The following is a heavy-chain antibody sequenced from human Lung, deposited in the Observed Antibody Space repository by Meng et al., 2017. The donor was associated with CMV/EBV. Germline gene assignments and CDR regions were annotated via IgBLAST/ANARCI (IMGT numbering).Heavy chain of an antibody. J-gene: IGHJ1*01. V-gene: IGHV4-4*02. CDR1: GDSITNHNW. CDR3: LRRSGGSV. CDR2: IPHRGSS. D-gene: IGHD3-10*01. Sequence: QVEFREAGPALVKPSETLSLTCAVSGDSITNHNWWAWVRQPPGKGLEWIGEIPHRGSSAYNPSLKSRVSMSIDKSKNQFSLKLTSVTAADTAVYHCLRRSGGSVWGQGTLVTVSS.